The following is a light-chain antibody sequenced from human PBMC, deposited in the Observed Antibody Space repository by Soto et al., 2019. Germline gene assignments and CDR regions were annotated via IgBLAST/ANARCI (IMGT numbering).Light chain of an antibody. J-gene: IGKJ1*01. CDR1: QSVISNY. Sequence: EIVLTQSPGTLSLSPGDRATLSCRASQSVISNYLAWYQQKPGQAPRLLIFGASSRATGIPDRFSGSWSGTDFTLTISRLEPEDCATYYCLQDYSYPWTFGQGTKVDIK. CDR3: LQDYSYPWT. V-gene: IGKV3-20*01. CDR2: GAS.